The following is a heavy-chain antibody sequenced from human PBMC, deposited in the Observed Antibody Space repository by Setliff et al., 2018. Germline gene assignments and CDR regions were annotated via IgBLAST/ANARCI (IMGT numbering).Heavy chain of an antibody. D-gene: IGHD2-2*01. CDR1: GYTFTSYG. Sequence: ASVKVSCKASGYTFTSYGISWVRQAPGQGLEWMGWISAYNGNTNYAQKLQGRVTMTTDTSTSTAYMELRSLTSDDTAVYYCARGPLDFVVVPAAAKLDSWGQGTLVTVSS. CDR2: ISAYNGNT. V-gene: IGHV1-18*01. CDR3: ARGPLDFVVVPAAAKLDS. J-gene: IGHJ4*02.